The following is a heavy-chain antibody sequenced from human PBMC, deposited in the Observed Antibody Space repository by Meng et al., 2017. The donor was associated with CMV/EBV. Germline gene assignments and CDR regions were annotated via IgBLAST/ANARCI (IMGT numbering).Heavy chain of an antibody. J-gene: IGHJ2*01. CDR2: ISACNGNT. Sequence: QVQLVPAGAEVKKPGASVKVSCKASGYTFTSYGISWVRQAPGQGLEWMGWISACNGNTNYAQKLQGRVTMTKDTSTSTAYMELRSMRSDDTAVYYCARDPLFGGGGRFDLWGRGTLVTVSS. CDR3: ARDPLFGGGGRFDL. V-gene: IGHV1-18*01. D-gene: IGHD3-10*01. CDR1: GYTFTSYG.